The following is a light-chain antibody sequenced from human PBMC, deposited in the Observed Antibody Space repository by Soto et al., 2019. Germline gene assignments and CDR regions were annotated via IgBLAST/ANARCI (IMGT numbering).Light chain of an antibody. Sequence: EIVLTQSPGTLSLSPGKRATLSCRASQSVSSTYIAWYQQNPGQAPRLLIYGASNRATGIPDRFSGSGSGTDLTLTISRLEPEDFAVYFCQQYGRSPPFTFGLWTKVEIK. CDR1: QSVSSTY. J-gene: IGKJ2*01. V-gene: IGKV3-20*01. CDR2: GAS. CDR3: QQYGRSPPFT.